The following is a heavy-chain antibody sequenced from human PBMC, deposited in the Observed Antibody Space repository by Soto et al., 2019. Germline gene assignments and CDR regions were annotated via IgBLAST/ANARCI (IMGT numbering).Heavy chain of an antibody. CDR3: ARDHNHYYDSSGYYSSPNGVFYYYYGMDV. CDR2: ISYDGSNK. J-gene: IGHJ6*02. D-gene: IGHD3-22*01. V-gene: IGHV3-30-3*01. CDR1: GFTFSSYA. Sequence: GESLKISCAASGFTFSSYAMHWVRQAPGKGLEWVAVISYDGSNKYYADSVKGRFTISRDNSKNTLYLQMNSLRAEDTAVYYCARDHNHYYDSSGYYSSPNGVFYYYYGMDVWGQGTTVTVSS.